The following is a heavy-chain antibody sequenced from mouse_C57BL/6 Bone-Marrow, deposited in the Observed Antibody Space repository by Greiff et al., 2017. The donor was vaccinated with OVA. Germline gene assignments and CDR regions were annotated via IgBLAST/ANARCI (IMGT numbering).Heavy chain of an antibody. D-gene: IGHD2-3*01. V-gene: IGHV14-4*01. CDR3: DVYYY. CDR1: GINIKDDY. J-gene: IGHJ2*01. CDR2: IDPENGDT. Sequence: EVQLQQSGAELVRPGASVKLSCTASGINIKDDYMHWVKQRPEQGLEWIGWIDPENGDTEYASKFQGKAPITVDTSSNKAYLQLSSLTSEETAVYYCDVYYYWGQGTTLTVSS.